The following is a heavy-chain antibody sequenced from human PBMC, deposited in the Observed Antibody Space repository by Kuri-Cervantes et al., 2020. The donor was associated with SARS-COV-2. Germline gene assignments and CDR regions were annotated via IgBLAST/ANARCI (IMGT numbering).Heavy chain of an antibody. J-gene: IGHJ5*02. CDR3: ARQPQWFDP. CDR1: GFTFSSYE. Sequence: GSLRLSCAASGFTFSSYEMNWVRQAPGKGLEWIGSIYYSGSTYYKSSLTSRVTISVDTSKNQFSLKLSSVTAADTAVYYCARQPQWFDPWGQGTLVTVSS. CDR2: IYYSGST. V-gene: IGHV4-39*07.